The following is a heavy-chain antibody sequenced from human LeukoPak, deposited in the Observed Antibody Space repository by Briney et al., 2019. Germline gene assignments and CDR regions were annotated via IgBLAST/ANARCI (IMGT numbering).Heavy chain of an antibody. D-gene: IGHD3-3*01. CDR3: ARGLGYYDFWSGYYGVDDY. CDR2: INPNSGGT. V-gene: IGHV1-2*02. Sequence: GASVKVSCKASGYTFTGYYMHWVRQAPGQGLEWMGWINPNSGGTNYAQKFQGRVTMTRDTSISTAYMELSRLRSDDTAVYYCARGLGYYDFWSGYYGVDDYWGQGTLVTVSS. CDR1: GYTFTGYY. J-gene: IGHJ4*02.